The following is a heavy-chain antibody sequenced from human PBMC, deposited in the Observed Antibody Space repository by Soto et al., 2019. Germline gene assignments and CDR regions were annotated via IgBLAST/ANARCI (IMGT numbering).Heavy chain of an antibody. J-gene: IGHJ4*02. CDR3: ARFPGGYGDYYFEY. CDR2: IFSNDEK. CDR1: GFSLSNARMG. D-gene: IGHD4-17*01. Sequence: QVTLKESGPVLVKPTETLTLTCTVSGFSLSNARMGVSWIRQPPGKALEWLAHIFSNDEKSYSTSLKSRLTTXKXTXXSHVFLTMSNMDPVDTATYYCARFPGGYGDYYFEYWGQGTLVTVSS. V-gene: IGHV2-26*01.